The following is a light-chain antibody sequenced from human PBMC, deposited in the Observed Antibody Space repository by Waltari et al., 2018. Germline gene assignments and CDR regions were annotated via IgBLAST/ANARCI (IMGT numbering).Light chain of an antibody. CDR2: AAS. Sequence: DILMTQSPSSVSASVGDTVTITCRASQGISSWLAWYQQKRGKAPRLLMYAASNLQSGVPSRFSGSGSGTDFTLTISSLQPEDFAIYYCQQANSFPFTFGPGTKVDIK. CDR1: QGISSW. V-gene: IGKV1D-12*01. CDR3: QQANSFPFT. J-gene: IGKJ3*01.